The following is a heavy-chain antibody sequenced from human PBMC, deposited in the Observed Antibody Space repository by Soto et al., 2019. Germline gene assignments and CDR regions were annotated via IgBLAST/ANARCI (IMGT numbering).Heavy chain of an antibody. D-gene: IGHD3-3*01. CDR3: ARGAWSGYYLVNYYYGMDV. Sequence: GSLRLSCAASGFTFSSYAMHWVRQAPGKGLEWVAVISYDGSNKYYADSVKGRFTISRDNSKNTLYLQMNSLRAEDTAVYYCARGAWSGYYLVNYYYGMDVWGQGTTVTVSS. J-gene: IGHJ6*02. CDR2: ISYDGSNK. V-gene: IGHV3-30-3*01. CDR1: GFTFSSYA.